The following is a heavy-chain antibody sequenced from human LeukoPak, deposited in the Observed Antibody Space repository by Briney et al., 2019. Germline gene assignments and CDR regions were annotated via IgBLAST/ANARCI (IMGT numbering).Heavy chain of an antibody. CDR3: ARTAYGSWFDP. V-gene: IGHV4-39*01. J-gene: IGHJ5*02. CDR1: GGSISSSSYY. D-gene: IGHD3-10*01. CDR2: IYYSGST. Sequence: SETLSLTCTVSGGSISSSSYYWGWIRQPPGKGLEWIGSIYYSGSTYYNPSLKSRVTISVDTSKNQFSLKLSSVTAADTAVYYCARTAYGSWFDPWGQGTLVTVSS.